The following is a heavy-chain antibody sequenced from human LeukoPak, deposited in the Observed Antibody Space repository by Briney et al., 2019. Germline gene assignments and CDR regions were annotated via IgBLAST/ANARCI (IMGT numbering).Heavy chain of an antibody. J-gene: IGHJ4*02. CDR1: GGSISSNSYY. V-gene: IGHV4-39*01. Sequence: ETSETLSLTCTVSGGSISSNSYYWGWIRQPPGQGLEWIGSIYYSGSTYYSPSLKSRVTISVDTSKNQFSLKLTSVSAADTAVYYCARHAASVGSGWYQVDYWGQGTLVSVSS. D-gene: IGHD6-19*01. CDR3: ARHAASVGSGWYQVDY. CDR2: IYYSGST.